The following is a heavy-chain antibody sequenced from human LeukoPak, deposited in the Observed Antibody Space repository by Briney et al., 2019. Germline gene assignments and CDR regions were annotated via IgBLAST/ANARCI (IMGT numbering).Heavy chain of an antibody. CDR3: ARDPSRVLRFLEWLSHYFDY. J-gene: IGHJ4*02. Sequence: ASVKVSCNASGYTFTGYYMHWVRQAPGQGLEWMGWINPNSGGTNYAQKFQGRVTMTRDTSISTAYMELSGLRSDDTAVYYCARDPSRVLRFLEWLSHYFDYWGQGTLVTVSS. CDR1: GYTFTGYY. V-gene: IGHV1-2*02. CDR2: INPNSGGT. D-gene: IGHD3-3*01.